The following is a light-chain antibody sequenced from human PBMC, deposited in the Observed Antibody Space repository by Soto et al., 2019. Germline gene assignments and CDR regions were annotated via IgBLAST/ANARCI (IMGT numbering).Light chain of an antibody. V-gene: IGLV2-11*01. CDR2: DVD. CDR3: CSGGGGVTWV. J-gene: IGLJ3*02. Sequence: QSALTQPRSVSGSPGQSVTISCTGARSDVGGYRFVSWYQQHPDKAPKLMIYDVDKRPSGVPDRFSGSKSGTTASLTISGLQAEDEDDYFCCSGGGGVTWVFGGGTKLTVL. CDR1: RSDVGGYRF.